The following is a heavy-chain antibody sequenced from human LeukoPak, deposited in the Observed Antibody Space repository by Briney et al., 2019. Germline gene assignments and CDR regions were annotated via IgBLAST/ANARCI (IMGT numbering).Heavy chain of an antibody. D-gene: IGHD3-22*01. CDR3: ARAGNSGYWFDY. V-gene: IGHV4-31*03. J-gene: IGHJ4*02. Sequence: SETLSLTCSVSGVSIGSEAYYWGWIRQHPGKGLEWIGYIYYSGATYYNPSLQSRLTISVDTSKNQFSLRLNSVTAADTAVYYCARAGNSGYWFDYWGQGSVVTVSS. CDR1: GVSIGSEAYY. CDR2: IYYSGAT.